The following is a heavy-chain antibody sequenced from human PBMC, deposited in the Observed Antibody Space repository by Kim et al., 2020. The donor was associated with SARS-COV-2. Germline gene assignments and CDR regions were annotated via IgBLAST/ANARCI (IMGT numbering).Heavy chain of an antibody. V-gene: IGHV4-61*07. J-gene: IGHJ6*02. D-gene: IGHD6-6*01. Sequence: YNPSLKSRATMSEDASKNKFSLKLTSGTAADTTVYFCAGHASSAYYYGMDVWGQGTTVTVSS. CDR3: AGHASSAYYYGMDV.